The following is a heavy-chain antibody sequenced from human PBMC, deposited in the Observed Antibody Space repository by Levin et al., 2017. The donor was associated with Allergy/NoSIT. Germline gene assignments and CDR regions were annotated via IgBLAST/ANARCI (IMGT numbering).Heavy chain of an antibody. J-gene: IGHJ4*02. CDR3: ARAPYHYDSSGYLFDS. D-gene: IGHD3-22*01. CDR1: GYTFTGYY. Sequence: GASVKVSCKASGYTFTGYYMHWVRQAPGQGLEWMGRINPNSGGTNYAQKFQGSVTMTRDTSLSTAYMELSRLRSDDTAVYYCARAPYHYDSSGYLFDSWGQGTLVTVSS. CDR2: INPNSGGT. V-gene: IGHV1-2*06.